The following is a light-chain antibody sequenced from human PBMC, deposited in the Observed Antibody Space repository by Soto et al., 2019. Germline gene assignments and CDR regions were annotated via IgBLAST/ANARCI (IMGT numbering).Light chain of an antibody. Sequence: QSALTQPPSASGSPGQSVTISCTGASSDVGGYNYVSWYQQLPGKAPKLMIYEVTKRPSGVPDRFSGSKSANTASLTVSGLQAEDEADYYCSSYAGSNNFGVFGGGTKVTVL. CDR3: SSYAGSNNFGV. V-gene: IGLV2-8*01. J-gene: IGLJ2*01. CDR2: EVT. CDR1: SSDVGGYNY.